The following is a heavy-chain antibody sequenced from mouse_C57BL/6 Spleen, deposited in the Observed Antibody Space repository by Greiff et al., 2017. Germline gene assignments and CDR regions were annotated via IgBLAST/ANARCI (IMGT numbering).Heavy chain of an antibody. Sequence: EVKLVESGEGLVKPGGSLTLSCAASGFTFSSYAMSWVRQTPEKRLEWVAYISSGGDYIYYADPVKGRFTIARDNARNTLYLQMGSLKSEDTAMYYCTREDGYGDWFAYWGQGTLVTVSA. CDR3: TREDGYGDWFAY. CDR1: GFTFSSYA. V-gene: IGHV5-9-1*02. J-gene: IGHJ3*01. D-gene: IGHD2-2*01. CDR2: ISSGGDYI.